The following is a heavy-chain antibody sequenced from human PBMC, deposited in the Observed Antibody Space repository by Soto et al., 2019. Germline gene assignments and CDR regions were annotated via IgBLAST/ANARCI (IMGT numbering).Heavy chain of an antibody. V-gene: IGHV3-43*01. Sequence: EVQLVESGGVVVQPGGSLRLSCAASGFTFDDYTMHWVRQAPGKGLEWVSLISWDGGSTYYADSVKGRFTISRDNSKNSLYLQMNSLRTEDTALYYCAKDGEMATTEGCYFDYWGQGTLVTVS. CDR2: ISWDGGST. D-gene: IGHD5-12*01. CDR1: GFTFDDYT. J-gene: IGHJ4*02. CDR3: AKDGEMATTEGCYFDY.